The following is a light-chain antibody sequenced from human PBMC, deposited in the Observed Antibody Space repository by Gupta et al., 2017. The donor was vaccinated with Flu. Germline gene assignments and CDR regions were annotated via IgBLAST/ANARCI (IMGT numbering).Light chain of an antibody. CDR1: RSVDIY. CDR2: DVS. V-gene: IGKV3-11*01. CDR3: QQRTNWPSLS. Sequence: ATLSLSAGERATHSCRASRSVDIYLAWYQQKPGQTPRLLIYDVSNRATGIPARFSGSGSGTDFTLTISSLEPEDFAVYYCQQRTNWPSLSFGGGTKVEIK. J-gene: IGKJ4*01.